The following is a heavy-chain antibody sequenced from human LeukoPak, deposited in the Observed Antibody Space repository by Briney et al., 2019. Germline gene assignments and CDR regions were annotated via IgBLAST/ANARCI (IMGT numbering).Heavy chain of an antibody. CDR2: IIPIFGTA. J-gene: IGHJ6*02. D-gene: IGHD3-3*01. CDR3: ARGKVLEWLLLGYYYYGMDV. V-gene: IGHV1-69*13. CDR1: GGTFSSYA. Sequence: ASVKVSCKASGGTFSSYAISWVRQAPGQGLEWMGGIIPIFGTANYAQKFQGRVTITADESTSTAYMELSSLRSEDTAVHYCARGKVLEWLLLGYYYYGMDVWGQGTTVTVSS.